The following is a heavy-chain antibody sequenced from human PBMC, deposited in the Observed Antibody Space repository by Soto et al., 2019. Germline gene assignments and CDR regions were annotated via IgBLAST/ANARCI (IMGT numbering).Heavy chain of an antibody. Sequence: GGSLRLSCAASGFTFSDYYMSWIRQAPGKGLEWVSYISSSSGHTNYADSVKGRSTISRDNAKNSLYLQMNSLRAEDTAVYYCAKEYGRLDYWGQGTLVTVSS. V-gene: IGHV3-11*06. CDR2: ISSSSGHT. CDR1: GFTFSDYY. D-gene: IGHD4-17*01. CDR3: AKEYGRLDY. J-gene: IGHJ4*02.